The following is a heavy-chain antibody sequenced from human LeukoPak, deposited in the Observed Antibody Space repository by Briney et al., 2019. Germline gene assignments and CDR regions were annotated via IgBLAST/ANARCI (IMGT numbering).Heavy chain of an antibody. Sequence: SETLSLTCAVYGGSFSGYYWSWIRQPPGKGLEWIGEINHSGSTNYNPSLKSRVTISVDTSKNQFSLKLSSVTAADTAVYYCASLMITFGGVIPYAFDIWGQGTMVTVSS. J-gene: IGHJ3*02. CDR3: ASLMITFGGVIPYAFDI. CDR2: INHSGST. CDR1: GGSFSGYY. V-gene: IGHV4-34*01. D-gene: IGHD3-16*02.